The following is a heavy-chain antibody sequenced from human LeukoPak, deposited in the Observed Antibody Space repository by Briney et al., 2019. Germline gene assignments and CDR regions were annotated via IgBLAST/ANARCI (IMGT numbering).Heavy chain of an antibody. Sequence: GGSLRLSCAASGFTFSSYAMSWVRQAPGKGLEWVSAISGSGGSTYYADSVKGRFTISRDNSKNTLYLQMNSLRAEDTAVYYCAKDDPSYYDFWSGYYTFDYWGQGTLVTVSS. V-gene: IGHV3-23*01. J-gene: IGHJ4*02. D-gene: IGHD3-3*01. CDR2: ISGSGGST. CDR1: GFTFSSYA. CDR3: AKDDPSYYDFWSGYYTFDY.